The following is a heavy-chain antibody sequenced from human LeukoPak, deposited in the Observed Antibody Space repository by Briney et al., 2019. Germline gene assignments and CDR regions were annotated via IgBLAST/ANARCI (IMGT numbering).Heavy chain of an antibody. J-gene: IGHJ4*02. CDR3: ARDSPGDMWDY. Sequence: GGSLRLSCAASGFTVSSYYMSWVRQAPAKGLEWVSNIYNTGSTNYADSVKGRFTISRDNSKNTLYLQMNSLRAEDTAAYYCARDSPGDMWDYWGQGTLVTVSS. CDR2: IYNTGST. V-gene: IGHV3-66*03. CDR1: GFTVSSYY. D-gene: IGHD7-27*01.